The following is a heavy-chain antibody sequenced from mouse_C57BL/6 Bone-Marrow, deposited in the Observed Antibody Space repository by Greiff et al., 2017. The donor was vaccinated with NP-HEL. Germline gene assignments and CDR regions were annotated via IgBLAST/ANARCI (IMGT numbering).Heavy chain of an antibody. CDR3: TTEATVVESSFDY. CDR2: IDPENGDT. V-gene: IGHV14-4*01. CDR1: GFNITDDY. Sequence: EVQLQQSGAELVRPGASVKLSCTASGFNITDDYMHWVKQRPEQGLEWIGWIDPENGDTEYASKFQGKATITADTSSNTAYLQLSSLTSEDTAVYYCTTEATVVESSFDYWGQGTTLTVSS. J-gene: IGHJ2*01. D-gene: IGHD1-1*01.